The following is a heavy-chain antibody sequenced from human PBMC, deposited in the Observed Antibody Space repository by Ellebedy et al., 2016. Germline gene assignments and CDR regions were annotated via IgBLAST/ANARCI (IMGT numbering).Heavy chain of an antibody. Sequence: GESLKISXAASGFTFSSYAMHWVRQAPGKGLEWVAVIWYDGSNKYYADSVKGRFTISRDNSKNTLDLQMNSLRAEDTAVYWCARDYCTHGVCLDYWGQGTLVTVSS. CDR3: ARDYCTHGVCLDY. D-gene: IGHD2-8*01. CDR1: GFTFSSYA. V-gene: IGHV3-33*08. J-gene: IGHJ4*02. CDR2: IWYDGSNK.